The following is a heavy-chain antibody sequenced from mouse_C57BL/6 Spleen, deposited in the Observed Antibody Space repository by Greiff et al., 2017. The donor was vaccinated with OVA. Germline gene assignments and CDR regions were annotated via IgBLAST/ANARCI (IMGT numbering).Heavy chain of an antibody. CDR1: GYSFTGYY. D-gene: IGHD1-1*01. J-gene: IGHJ3*01. CDR2: INPSTGGT. V-gene: IGHV1-42*01. Sequence: VKLQQSGPELVKPGASVKISCKASGYSFTGYYMNWVKQSPEKSLEWIGAINPSTGGTTYNQKFKAKATLTVDKSSSTAYMQRKSLTSEDSAVDDCARDDDGSSWLRFADWGQGTLVTVSA. CDR3: ARDDDGSSWLRFAD.